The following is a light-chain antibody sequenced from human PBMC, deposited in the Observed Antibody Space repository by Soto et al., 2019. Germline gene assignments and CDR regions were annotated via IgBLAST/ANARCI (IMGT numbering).Light chain of an antibody. J-gene: IGKJ1*01. Sequence: EIVLTQSPGTLSLSPGERATLSCRASQSVSSSYLAWYQQKPGQAPRLLIYGASSRATGIPDRFSGSGSGTAFTLTISRLEPEDFAVYYCQQYGSSPQTFGQGIKVEIK. V-gene: IGKV3-20*01. CDR1: QSVSSSY. CDR3: QQYGSSPQT. CDR2: GAS.